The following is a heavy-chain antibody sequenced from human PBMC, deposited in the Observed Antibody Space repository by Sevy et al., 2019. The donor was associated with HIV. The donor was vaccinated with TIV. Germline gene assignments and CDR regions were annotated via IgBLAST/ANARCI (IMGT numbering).Heavy chain of an antibody. D-gene: IGHD2-15*01. J-gene: IGHJ4*02. Sequence: GGSLRLSCAASGFTFSSYSMNWVRQAPGKGLEWVSYISSSSTIYYADSVKGRFTISRDNAKNSLYLQMNSLRAEDTAVYYCARDSPKVVASTTPDYWGQGTLVTVSS. CDR3: ARDSPKVVASTTPDY. CDR2: ISSSSTI. V-gene: IGHV3-48*01. CDR1: GFTFSSYS.